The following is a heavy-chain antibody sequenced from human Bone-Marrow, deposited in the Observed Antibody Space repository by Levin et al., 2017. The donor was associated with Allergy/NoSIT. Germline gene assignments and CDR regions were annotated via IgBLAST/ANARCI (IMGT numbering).Heavy chain of an antibody. V-gene: IGHV3-23*01. CDR3: TKDTWWVTD. J-gene: IGHJ4*02. D-gene: IGHD2-15*01. CDR1: GFTFSSHA. Sequence: TGGSLRLSCEVSGFTFSSHAMNWVRQAPGKGLEWVSTISASGTDKYYADSVKGRFTISRDNSRNTLNFHMNSLRVEDTAIYYCTKDTWWVTDWGQGTRVTVSS. CDR2: ISASGTDK.